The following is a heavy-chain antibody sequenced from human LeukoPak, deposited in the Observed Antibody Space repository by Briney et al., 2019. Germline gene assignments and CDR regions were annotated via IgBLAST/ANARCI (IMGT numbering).Heavy chain of an antibody. J-gene: IGHJ5*02. V-gene: IGHV3-23*01. CDR3: AKSASVYSSSWMNWFDP. D-gene: IGHD6-13*01. CDR1: GFTFSTYS. Sequence: PGGSLRLSCAASGFTFSTYSMNWVRQAPGKGLEWVSAISGSGGSTYYADSVKGRFTISRDNSKNTLYLQMNSLRAEDTAVYYCAKSASVYSSSWMNWFDPWGQGTLVTVSS. CDR2: ISGSGGST.